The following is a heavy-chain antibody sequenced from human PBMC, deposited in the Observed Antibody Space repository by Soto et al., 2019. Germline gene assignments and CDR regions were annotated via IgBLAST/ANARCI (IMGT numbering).Heavy chain of an antibody. CDR1: GFTFSSYA. D-gene: IGHD3-10*01. Sequence: GGSLRLSCAASGFTFSSYAMSWVRQAPGKGLEWVSAISGSGGSTYYADSVKGRFTISRDNSKNSLYLQVNSLRAEDTAVYYCTGTMVRGIKILYYFYMDVWGKGTTVTVSS. CDR3: TGTMVRGIKILYYFYMDV. J-gene: IGHJ6*03. CDR2: ISGSGGST. V-gene: IGHV3-23*01.